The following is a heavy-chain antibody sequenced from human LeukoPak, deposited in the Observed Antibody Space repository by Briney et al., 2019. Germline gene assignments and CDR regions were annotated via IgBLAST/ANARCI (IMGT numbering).Heavy chain of an antibody. J-gene: IGHJ6*04. CDR3: ATGDYNLYYYGSGHLPHVMDV. V-gene: IGHV1-46*01. Sequence: ASVKVSCKASGYTFTSYYMHWVRQAPGQGLEWMGIINPSGGSTSYAQKFQGRVTMTRDTSTSTVYMDLSSLRSEDTAVYYCATGDYNLYYYGSGHLPHVMDVWGKGTTVTVSS. CDR1: GYTFTSYY. CDR2: INPSGGST. D-gene: IGHD3-10*01.